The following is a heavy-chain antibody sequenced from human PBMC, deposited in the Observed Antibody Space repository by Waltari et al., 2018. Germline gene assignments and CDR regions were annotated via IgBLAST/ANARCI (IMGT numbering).Heavy chain of an antibody. CDR2: IYYSGST. V-gene: IGHV4-39*07. CDR3: ARDSVLRYFDWLDY. D-gene: IGHD3-9*01. CDR1: GGSISSSSYY. J-gene: IGHJ4*02. Sequence: QLQLQESGPGLVKPSETLSLTCTVSGGSISSSSYYWGWIRQPPGKGLEWIGSIYYSGSTYYNPSLKSRVTISVDTSKNQFSLKLSSVTAADTAVYYCARDSVLRYFDWLDYWGQGTLVIVSS.